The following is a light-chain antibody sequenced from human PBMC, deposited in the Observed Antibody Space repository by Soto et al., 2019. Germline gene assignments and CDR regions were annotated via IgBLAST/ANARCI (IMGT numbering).Light chain of an antibody. CDR3: QQRSNWPLT. Sequence: EIVLTQSAATLSLSPGERATLSCRASQSVSSYLAWYQQKPGQAPRLLIYDASNRATGILARFSGSGSGTDFTLTISSLEPEDFAVYYCQQRSNWPLTFGGGTKV. CDR2: DAS. J-gene: IGKJ4*01. V-gene: IGKV3-11*01. CDR1: QSVSSY.